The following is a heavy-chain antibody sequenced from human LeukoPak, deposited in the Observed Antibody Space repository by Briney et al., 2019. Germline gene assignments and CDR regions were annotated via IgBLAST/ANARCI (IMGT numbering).Heavy chain of an antibody. CDR2: INPYSGGT. Sequence: ASVKVSCKASGYSFTGYYMHWVRQAPGQGLEWMGWINPYSGGTNYAQKFQGRVTMTRDTSISTAYMELSSLRSDDTAAYYCARQLYSTSSPRVFAYWGQVTLVTVSS. CDR3: ARQLYSTSSPRVFAY. V-gene: IGHV1-2*02. J-gene: IGHJ4*01. D-gene: IGHD6-6*01. CDR1: GYSFTGYY.